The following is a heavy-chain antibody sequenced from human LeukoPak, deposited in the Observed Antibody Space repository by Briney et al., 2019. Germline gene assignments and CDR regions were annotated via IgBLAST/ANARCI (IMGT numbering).Heavy chain of an antibody. CDR1: GGSFSGYY. CDR2: IYYSGST. V-gene: IGHV4-34*01. Sequence: SETLSLTCAVYGGSFSGYYWSWIRQPPGKGLEWIGSIYYSGSTYYNPSLKSRVTISVDTSKNQFSLKLSSVTAADTAVYYCARRLAAAGGSDYWGQGTLVTVSS. CDR3: ARRLAAAGGSDY. J-gene: IGHJ4*02. D-gene: IGHD6-13*01.